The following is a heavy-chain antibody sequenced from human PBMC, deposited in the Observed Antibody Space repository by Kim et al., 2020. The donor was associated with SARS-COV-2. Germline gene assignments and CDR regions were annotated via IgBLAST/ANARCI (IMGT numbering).Heavy chain of an antibody. CDR1: GFTLGDYA. Sequence: GGSLRLSCAASGFTLGDYAMYWVRQAPGKGLEWVSGISWNSGKIDYADSVKGRFTISRDNAKNSLYLQMNSLRVEDTALYYCAKDTEYDSSGYSRFDNWGQGTLVTVSS. CDR3: AKDTEYDSSGYSRFDN. V-gene: IGHV3-9*01. D-gene: IGHD3-22*01. J-gene: IGHJ4*02. CDR2: ISWNSGKI.